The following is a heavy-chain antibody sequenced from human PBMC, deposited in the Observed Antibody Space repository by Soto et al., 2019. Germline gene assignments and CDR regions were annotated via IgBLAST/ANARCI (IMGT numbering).Heavy chain of an antibody. D-gene: IGHD4-17*01. CDR3: AKPFYGGNYYYYGMAV. Sequence: PGGSLRLSCAASGFTFSSYGMHWVRQAPGKGLEWVAVISYDGSNKYYADSVKGRFTISRDNSKNTLYLQMNSLRAEDTAVYYCAKPFYGGNYYYYGMAVWGQGTTVTVSS. CDR1: GFTFSSYG. J-gene: IGHJ6*02. V-gene: IGHV3-30*18. CDR2: ISYDGSNK.